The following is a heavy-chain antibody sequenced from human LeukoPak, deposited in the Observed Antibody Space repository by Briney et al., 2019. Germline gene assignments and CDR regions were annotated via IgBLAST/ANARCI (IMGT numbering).Heavy chain of an antibody. Sequence: SETLSLTCTVSGGSISSYYWSWIRQPPGKGLEWIGYIYYSGSTNYNPSLKSRVTIPVDTSKNQFSLKLSSVTAADTAVYYCARVRVSSGWYIDYSGQGTLVTVSS. V-gene: IGHV4-59*01. J-gene: IGHJ4*02. CDR2: IYYSGST. CDR3: ARVRVSSGWYIDY. D-gene: IGHD6-19*01. CDR1: GGSISSYY.